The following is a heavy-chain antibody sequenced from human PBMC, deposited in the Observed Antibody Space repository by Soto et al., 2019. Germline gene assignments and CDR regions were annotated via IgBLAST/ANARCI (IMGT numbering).Heavy chain of an antibody. D-gene: IGHD3-9*01. CDR2: MNPNSGNT. J-gene: IGHJ4*02. CDR1: GYTFTSYD. V-gene: IGHV1-8*01. CDR3: AVFVRNDWLLFRSRRGPEHDSSIDY. Sequence: ASVKVSCKASGYTFTSYDINWVRQATGQGLEWMGWMNPNSGNTGYAQKFQGRVTMTRNTSISTAYMELSSLRSEDTAVYYCAVFVRNDWLLFRSRRGPEHDSSIDYWGQGTLVTVSS.